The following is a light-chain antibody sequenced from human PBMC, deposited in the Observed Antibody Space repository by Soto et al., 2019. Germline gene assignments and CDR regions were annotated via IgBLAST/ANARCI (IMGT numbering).Light chain of an antibody. V-gene: IGKV3-15*01. CDR2: GAY. CDR3: QQYNDSWT. CDR1: QSVGIH. Sequence: EIRLTRSPSTXSAYVGQRAPVPCRASQSVGIHLAWYQQQPGKXPXXXIYGAYNRATGITARFSGSGYGTEFTLTSSSLQYEDCAVYYCQQYNDSWTFGLGTKVDI. J-gene: IGKJ1*01.